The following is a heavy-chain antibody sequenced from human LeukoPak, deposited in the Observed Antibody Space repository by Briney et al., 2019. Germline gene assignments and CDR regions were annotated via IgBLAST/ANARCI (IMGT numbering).Heavy chain of an antibody. CDR1: GFTFSNAW. D-gene: IGHD3-9*01. CDR2: IKSKTDGGTT. Sequence: PGGSLRLSCAASGFTFSNAWMSWVRQAPGKGLEWVGRIKSKTDGGTTDYAAPVKGRFTISRDDSKNTLYLQMNSLKTEDTAVYYCTTEHPPYYDILTGYYYFDYWGQGTLVTVSS. J-gene: IGHJ4*02. CDR3: TTEHPPYYDILTGYYYFDY. V-gene: IGHV3-15*01.